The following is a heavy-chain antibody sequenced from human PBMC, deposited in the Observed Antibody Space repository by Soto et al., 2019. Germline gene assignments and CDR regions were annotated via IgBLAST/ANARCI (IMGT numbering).Heavy chain of an antibody. CDR3: TREAGYCSRTSCYRRAFDS. Sequence: EVQLVESGGDLVQPGGSLRLSCAASGFTFSSHWMHWVRRVPGKGLVWVSHINTDGGITGYADSVKGPFTISRDNAKTTLYLQMNGLRVEDTSVYYCTREAGYCSRTSCYRRAFDSWGQGTTVTVSS. J-gene: IGHJ3*02. V-gene: IGHV3-74*01. D-gene: IGHD2-2*01. CDR1: GFTFSSHW. CDR2: INTDGGIT.